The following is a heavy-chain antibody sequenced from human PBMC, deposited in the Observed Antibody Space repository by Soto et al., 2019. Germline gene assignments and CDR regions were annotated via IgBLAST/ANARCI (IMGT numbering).Heavy chain of an antibody. CDR1: GYTFNNYD. J-gene: IGHJ3*02. Sequence: QVQLVQSGAEVKKPGASVKVSCRASGYTFNNYDIDWVRQAPGQGLEWMGWMNPNSGNTGYAQKCQGRVTMTKNASINTAYMELSSLRSDDTAVYYCARVGEFRVVAAVAFDIWGQGTMLTVSS. D-gene: IGHD3-16*01. CDR2: MNPNSGNT. V-gene: IGHV1-8*01. CDR3: ARVGEFRVVAAVAFDI.